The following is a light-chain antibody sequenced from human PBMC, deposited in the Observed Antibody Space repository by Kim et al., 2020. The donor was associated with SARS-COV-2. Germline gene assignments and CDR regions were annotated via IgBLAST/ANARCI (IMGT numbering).Light chain of an antibody. CDR2: GAS. CDR3: QQYGTTPLT. Sequence: TPGTTATLTCRASQSISSALLAWYQQRPGQAPRLLMSGASIRATGIPDRFSGSGSGTDFTLTISRLETDDFAVYYCQQYGTTPLTFGGGTKVDIK. V-gene: IGKV3-20*01. J-gene: IGKJ4*01. CDR1: QSISSAL.